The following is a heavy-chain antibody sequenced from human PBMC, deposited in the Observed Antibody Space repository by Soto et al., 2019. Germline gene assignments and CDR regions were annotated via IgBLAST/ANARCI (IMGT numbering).Heavy chain of an antibody. Sequence: GGSLRLSCAASGFTFSSYAMSWVRQAPGKGLEWVSAISGTGGTTYYADSVKGRFTISRDNSRNTLHLQMNSLRAEDTAIYYCASGRGYTWTLGGQGTRVTVSS. CDR1: GFTFSSYA. CDR3: ASGRGYTWTL. J-gene: IGHJ4*02. V-gene: IGHV3-23*01. D-gene: IGHD2-2*02. CDR2: ISGTGGTT.